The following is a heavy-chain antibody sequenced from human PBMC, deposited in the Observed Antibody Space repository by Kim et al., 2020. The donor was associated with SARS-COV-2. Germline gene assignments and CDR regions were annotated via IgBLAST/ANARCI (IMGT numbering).Heavy chain of an antibody. Sequence: GGSLRLSCAASGFTFSSYAMHWVRQAPGKGLEWVAVISYDGSNNYYADSVKGRFTISRDNSKNTLYLQMNSLRAEDTAVYYCARAPWIQLWLHYYYGMDVWGQGTTVTVSS. V-gene: IGHV3-30*04. CDR1: GFTFSSYA. CDR3: ARAPWIQLWLHYYYGMDV. D-gene: IGHD5-18*01. J-gene: IGHJ6*02. CDR2: ISYDGSNN.